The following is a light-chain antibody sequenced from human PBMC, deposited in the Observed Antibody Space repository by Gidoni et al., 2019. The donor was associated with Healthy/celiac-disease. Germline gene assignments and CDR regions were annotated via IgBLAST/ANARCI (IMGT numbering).Light chain of an antibody. V-gene: IGKV1-6*01. J-gene: IGKJ4*01. CDR2: AAS. CDR1: QGIRND. Sequence: AIPLTQSPSSLSASVGDRVTITCRASQGIRNDLGWYQQKPGKAPKLLIYAASSLQSGVPSRFSGSGSGTDFTLTISSLQPEDFATYYCLQDYNYPLSFGGGTKVEIK. CDR3: LQDYNYPLS.